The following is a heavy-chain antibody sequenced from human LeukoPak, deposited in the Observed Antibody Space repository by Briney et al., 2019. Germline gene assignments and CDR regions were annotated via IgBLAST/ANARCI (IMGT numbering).Heavy chain of an antibody. CDR1: GFTLSSYA. V-gene: IGHV3-23*01. D-gene: IGHD1-26*01. J-gene: IGHJ4*02. CDR3: AKRGAEVGATVAPGDY. CDR2: ISGSGSA. Sequence: GGSLRLSCAASGFTLSSYAMNWVRQAPGKGLEWVSAISGSGSAYYADSVKGRFTISRDNSKNTLYLQMNSLRAEDTAVYYCAKRGAEVGATVAPGDYWGQGTLLTVSS.